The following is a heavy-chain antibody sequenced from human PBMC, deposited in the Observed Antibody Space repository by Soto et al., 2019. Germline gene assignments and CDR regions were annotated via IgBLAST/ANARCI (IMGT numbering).Heavy chain of an antibody. J-gene: IGHJ3*01. Sequence: ASVKVSCKASGYTFSTYGITWVRQAPGQGLDWMGWINPFKGDTNSAARFQDRVTMTTDTSTRTAYMELRSLRSDDTAVYYCARVKAPAAILGAFDLWGQGTLVTVSS. D-gene: IGHD2-2*02. CDR1: GYTFSTYG. V-gene: IGHV1-18*01. CDR2: INPFKGDT. CDR3: ARVKAPAAILGAFDL.